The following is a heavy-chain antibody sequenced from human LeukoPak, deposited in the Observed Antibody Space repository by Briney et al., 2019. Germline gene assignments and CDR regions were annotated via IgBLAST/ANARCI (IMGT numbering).Heavy chain of an antibody. Sequence: GGSLRLSCAASGFTFSSYAMSWVRQAPGKGLEWVSTISGSGCSTYYADSVKGRFTISRDNSKNTLYLQMNSLRAEDTAVYYCAKDNYYDSSGYYFWDYWGQGTLVTVSS. V-gene: IGHV3-23*01. CDR2: ISGSGCST. CDR1: GFTFSSYA. J-gene: IGHJ4*02. D-gene: IGHD3-22*01. CDR3: AKDNYYDSSGYYFWDY.